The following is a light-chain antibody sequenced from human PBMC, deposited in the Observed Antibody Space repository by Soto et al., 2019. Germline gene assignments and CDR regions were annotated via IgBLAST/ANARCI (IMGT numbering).Light chain of an antibody. CDR3: HQYGTSPRT. CDR1: QSVSSSY. Sequence: EIVLTQSPGTLSLSPGERATLSCRASQSVSSSYLAWYQQKPGQAPRLLIYGASSRATGIPDRFSGSGSGTDFTLTISRLVPEDFAVYYCHQYGTSPRTFGQGTKVEIK. V-gene: IGKV3-20*01. CDR2: GAS. J-gene: IGKJ1*01.